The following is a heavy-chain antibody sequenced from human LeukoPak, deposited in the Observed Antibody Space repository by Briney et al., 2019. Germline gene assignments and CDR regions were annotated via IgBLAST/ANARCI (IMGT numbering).Heavy chain of an antibody. V-gene: IGHV3-21*04. CDR3: ATSDYYDSSGYRGYFDY. CDR2: ISGDSVWI. D-gene: IGHD3-22*01. CDR1: GFTFKSYN. J-gene: IGHJ4*02. Sequence: GGSLRLSCAASGFTFKSYNMNWVRQAPGKGLEWVSAISGDSVWIYHAESLRGRFTISRDNAKNSLFLEMTSLRAEDTAVYYCATSDYYDSSGYRGYFDYWGQGTLVTVSS.